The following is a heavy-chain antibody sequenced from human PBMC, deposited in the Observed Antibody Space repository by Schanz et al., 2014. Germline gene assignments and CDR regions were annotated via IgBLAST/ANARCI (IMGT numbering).Heavy chain of an antibody. J-gene: IGHJ3*02. CDR2: INAHTGNT. Sequence: QVQLVQSGAEVMKPGSSVKVSCKASGGTFSSYTINWVRQAPGLGPELMGWINAHTGNTQYAQKFQGRVNMTRDTVTTTVHLELTRLRTDDTAIYYCARVHIATYHYNSPGAFDIWGQGTRVTVSS. CDR1: GGTFSSYT. D-gene: IGHD3-10*01. CDR3: ARVHIATYHYNSPGAFDI. V-gene: IGHV1-18*01.